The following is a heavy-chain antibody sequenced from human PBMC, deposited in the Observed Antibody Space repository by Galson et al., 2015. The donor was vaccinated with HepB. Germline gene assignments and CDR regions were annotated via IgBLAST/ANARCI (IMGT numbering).Heavy chain of an antibody. CDR2: IKPDGSEK. V-gene: IGHV3-7*01. J-gene: IGHJ2*01. Sequence: SLRLSCAASGFTFSSYWMSWVRQAPGKGLEWVANIKPDGSEKYYVDSVKGRFTISRDNAKNSLYLQMNSLRAEDTAMYYCARDGGYNSGWYFAHWYFDLWGRGTLVTVSS. CDR3: ARDGGYNSGWYFAHWYFDL. CDR1: GFTFSSYW. D-gene: IGHD6-19*01.